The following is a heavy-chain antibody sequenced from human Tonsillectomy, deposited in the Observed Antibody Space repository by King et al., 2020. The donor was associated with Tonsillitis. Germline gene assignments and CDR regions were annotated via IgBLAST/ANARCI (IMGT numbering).Heavy chain of an antibody. V-gene: IGHV3-9*01. J-gene: IGHJ4*02. CDR3: AKALWPRDSSGSLDY. CDR1: GFTFDDYA. CDR2: ISWNSGSI. Sequence: VQLVESGGGLVQPGRSLRLSCAASGFTFDDYAMHWVRQAPGKGLEWVSGISWNSGSIGYADSVKGRFTISRDNAKNSLYLQMNSLRAEDTALYYCAKALWPRDSSGSLDYWGQGTLVTVSS. D-gene: IGHD3-22*01.